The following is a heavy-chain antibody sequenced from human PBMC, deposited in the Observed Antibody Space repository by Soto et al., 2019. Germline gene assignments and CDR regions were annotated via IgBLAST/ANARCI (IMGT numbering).Heavy chain of an antibody. CDR2: ISSSSSYI. CDR3: ARDPSDYYDSSGYSKGPFDY. V-gene: IGHV3-21*01. Sequence: GKGLGWVSSISSSSSYIYYADSVKGRFTISRDNAKNSLYLQMNSLRAEDTAVYYCARDPSDYYDSSGYSKGPFDYWGQGTLVTVSS. J-gene: IGHJ4*02. D-gene: IGHD3-22*01.